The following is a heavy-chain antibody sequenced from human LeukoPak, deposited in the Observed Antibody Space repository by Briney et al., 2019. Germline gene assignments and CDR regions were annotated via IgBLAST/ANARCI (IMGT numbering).Heavy chain of an antibody. D-gene: IGHD3-10*01. CDR1: GGSISSGDYY. CDR2: IYYSGST. CDR3: ARGILWFGELLYNWFDP. V-gene: IGHV4-30-4*01. J-gene: IGHJ5*02. Sequence: SETLSLTCTVSGGSISSGDYYWSWIRQPPGKGLEWIGYIYYSGSTYYNPSLKSRVTISVDTSKNQFSLKLSSVTAADTAVYYCARGILWFGELLYNWFDPWGQGTLVTVSS.